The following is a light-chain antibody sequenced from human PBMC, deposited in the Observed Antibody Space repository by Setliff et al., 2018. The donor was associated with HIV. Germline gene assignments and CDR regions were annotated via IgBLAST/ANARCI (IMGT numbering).Light chain of an antibody. V-gene: IGLV2-14*01. J-gene: IGLJ1*01. CDR1: ISDVGGYNY. CDR3: SSYTSSNTRG. Sequence: QSALTQPASVSGSPGQSITISCTGTISDVGGYNYVSWYQHHPGKAPKLMIYEVSNRPSEIANRFSGSKSGNTASLTISGVQAEDEADYYCSSYTSSNTRGFGTGTRAPS. CDR2: EVS.